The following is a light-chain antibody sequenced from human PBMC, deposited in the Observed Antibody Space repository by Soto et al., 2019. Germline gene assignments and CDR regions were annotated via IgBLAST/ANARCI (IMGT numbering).Light chain of an antibody. Sequence: QSVLTQPPSVSAAPGQKVTISCSGSSSNIGSNYVAWYQHVPGTAPTLLIYDNIKRYSGIPDRFSGSKSGTSATLDITGLQTGDEADYYCGTWDTDLSAAHYAFGTGTKVTVL. J-gene: IGLJ1*01. CDR2: DNI. V-gene: IGLV1-51*01. CDR3: GTWDTDLSAAHYA. CDR1: SSNIGSNY.